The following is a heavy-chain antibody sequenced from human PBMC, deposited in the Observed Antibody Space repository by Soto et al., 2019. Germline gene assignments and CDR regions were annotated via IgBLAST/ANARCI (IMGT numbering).Heavy chain of an antibody. CDR1: GFTFSSYG. CDR3: AKGPTYYYDSSGYFDY. D-gene: IGHD3-22*01. CDR2: ISGSGGGT. V-gene: IGHV3-NL1*01. Sequence: QVQLVESGGGVVQPGRSLRLSCAASGFTFSSYGMHWVRQAPGKGLEWVAVISGSGGGTYYADSVKGRFTISRDNSKNTLYLQMNSLRAEDTAVYYCAKGPTYYYDSSGYFDYWGQGTLVTVSS. J-gene: IGHJ4*02.